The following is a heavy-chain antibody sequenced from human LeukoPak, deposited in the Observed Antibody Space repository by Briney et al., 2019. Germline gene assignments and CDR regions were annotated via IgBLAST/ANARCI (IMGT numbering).Heavy chain of an antibody. CDR3: ATGYSGFDY. D-gene: IGHD1-26*01. V-gene: IGHV3-48*01. CDR1: GFTFSNAW. CDR2: ISSSSSTI. J-gene: IGHJ4*02. Sequence: GGSLRLSCAASGFTFSNAWMSWVRQAPGKGLEWVSYISSSSSTIYYADSVKGRFTISRDNAKNSLYLQMNSLRAEDTAVYYCATGYSGFDYWGQGTLVTVSS.